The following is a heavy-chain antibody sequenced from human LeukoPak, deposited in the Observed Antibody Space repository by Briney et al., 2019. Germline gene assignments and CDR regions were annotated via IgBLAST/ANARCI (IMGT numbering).Heavy chain of an antibody. CDR1: GFTFSSYE. D-gene: IGHD5-18*01. J-gene: IGHJ4*02. CDR3: ARHLSGVTGYTYGRGIDY. V-gene: IGHV3-48*03. Sequence: GGSLRLSCAASGFTFSSYEMNWVRQAPGKGLEWVSAISSTGGTTYYADSVKGRFTISRDNAKNSLYLQVNSLRAEDTAVYYCARHLSGVTGYTYGRGIDYWGQGTLVTVSS. CDR2: ISSTGGTT.